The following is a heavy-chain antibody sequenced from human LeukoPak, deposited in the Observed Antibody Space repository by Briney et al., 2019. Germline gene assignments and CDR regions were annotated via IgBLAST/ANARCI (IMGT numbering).Heavy chain of an antibody. CDR2: ISSSGSTI. D-gene: IGHD6-13*01. V-gene: IGHV3-48*03. J-gene: IGHJ4*02. CDR3: ARDGGEQQTLLCY. Sequence: PGGSLRLSCAASGFTFSSYEMNWVRQAPGKGLEWVSYISSSGSTIYYADSVKGRFTTSRDNTKNSLYLKMHRLRGEETAVYYCARDGGEQQTLLCYWGEGALVTVSS. CDR1: GFTFSSYE.